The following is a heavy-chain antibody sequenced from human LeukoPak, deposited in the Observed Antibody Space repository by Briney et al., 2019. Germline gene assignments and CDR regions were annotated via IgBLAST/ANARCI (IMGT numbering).Heavy chain of an antibody. D-gene: IGHD3-22*01. CDR1: GGSISSYY. V-gene: IGHV4-59*01. J-gene: IGHJ4*02. CDR3: ARGTWVPSLVVINYYFDY. Sequence: KTSETLSLTCTVSGGSISSYYWSWIRQPPGKGLEWIGYIYYSGNTNYNPSLKSRVTISVDTSKNQFSLKLSSVTAADTAVYYCARGTWVPSLVVINYYFDYWGQGTLVTVSS. CDR2: IYYSGNT.